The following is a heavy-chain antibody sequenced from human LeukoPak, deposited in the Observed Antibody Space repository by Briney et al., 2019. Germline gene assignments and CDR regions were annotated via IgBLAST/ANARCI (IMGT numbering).Heavy chain of an antibody. CDR1: GFSFSRYD. D-gene: IGHD3-3*01. V-gene: IGHV3-30*02. CDR2: IRYDGSNK. J-gene: IGHJ4*02. Sequence: GGSLRLSCAASGFSFSRYDIHWVRQAPGKGLEWVAFIRYDGSNKNYADSVKGRFTISRDNFMSTVYLRMNSLRAEDTAVYYCAKDRQTITIFGVVNTPRANFDYWGQGTLVTVSS. CDR3: AKDRQTITIFGVVNTPRANFDY.